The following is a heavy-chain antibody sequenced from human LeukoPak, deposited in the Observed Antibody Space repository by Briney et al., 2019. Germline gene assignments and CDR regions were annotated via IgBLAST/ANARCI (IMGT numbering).Heavy chain of an antibody. CDR1: GFTFSSYG. CDR2: ISYDGSNK. CDR3: AKGVWGISSRYFDH. J-gene: IGHJ4*02. V-gene: IGHV3-30*18. D-gene: IGHD3-16*01. Sequence: PGRSLRLSCAASGFTFSSYGMHWVRQAPGKGLEWVAVISYDGSNKFYADSVKGRFTISRDNSKNTAYLQMNSLRAEDTAVYYCAKGVWGISSRYFDHWGQGTLVTVSS.